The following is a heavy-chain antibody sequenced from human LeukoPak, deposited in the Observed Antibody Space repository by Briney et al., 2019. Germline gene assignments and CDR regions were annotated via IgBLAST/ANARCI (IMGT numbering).Heavy chain of an antibody. J-gene: IGHJ4*02. CDR1: GGSISSSSYY. V-gene: IGHV4-39*07. CDR2: IYYSGST. Sequence: PSETLSLTCTVSGGSISSSSYYWGWIRQPPGKGLEWIGSIYYSGSTYYNPSLKSRVTISVDTSKNQFSLKLSSVTAADTAVYYCARDQYYYDSSGYLFDYWGQGTLVTVSS. D-gene: IGHD3-22*01. CDR3: ARDQYYYDSSGYLFDY.